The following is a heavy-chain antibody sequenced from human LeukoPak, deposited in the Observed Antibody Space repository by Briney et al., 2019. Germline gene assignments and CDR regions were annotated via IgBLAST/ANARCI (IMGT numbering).Heavy chain of an antibody. CDR3: AREHVDHDAFDI. Sequence: GGSLRLSCAASGFTVSSNYMSWVRQAPGKGLEWVSVIYSGGSTYYADSVKGRFTISRDNSKNTLYLQMNSLRAEDTAVYYCAREHVDHDAFDIWGQGTMVTVSS. V-gene: IGHV3-53*01. CDR1: GFTVSSNY. D-gene: IGHD3/OR15-3a*01. CDR2: IYSGGST. J-gene: IGHJ3*02.